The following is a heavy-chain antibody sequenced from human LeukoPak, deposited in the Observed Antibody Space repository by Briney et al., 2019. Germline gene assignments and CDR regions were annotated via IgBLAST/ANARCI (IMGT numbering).Heavy chain of an antibody. CDR1: GYSISSGYY. Sequence: SETLSLTCAVSGYSISSGYYWGWIRQPPGKGLEWIGSICHSGSTYYNPSLKSRVTISVDTSKNQFSLKLSSVTAADTAVYYCARLDSGYDYDWFDPWGQGTLVTVSS. J-gene: IGHJ5*02. CDR3: ARLDSGYDYDWFDP. D-gene: IGHD5-12*01. CDR2: ICHSGST. V-gene: IGHV4-38-2*01.